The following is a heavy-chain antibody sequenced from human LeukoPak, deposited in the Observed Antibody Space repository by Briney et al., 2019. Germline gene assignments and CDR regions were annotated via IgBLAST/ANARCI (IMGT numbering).Heavy chain of an antibody. CDR3: ARGRRRHTAMARVPYYFDY. Sequence: PSETLSLTCAVYGGSFSGYYWSWIRQPPGKGLEWIGEINHSRSTNYNPSLKSRVTISVDTSRNQFSLKLSSVTAANTAVYYCARGRRRHTAMARVPYYFDYWGQGTLVTVSS. D-gene: IGHD5-18*01. CDR1: GGSFSGYY. V-gene: IGHV4-34*01. J-gene: IGHJ4*02. CDR2: INHSRST.